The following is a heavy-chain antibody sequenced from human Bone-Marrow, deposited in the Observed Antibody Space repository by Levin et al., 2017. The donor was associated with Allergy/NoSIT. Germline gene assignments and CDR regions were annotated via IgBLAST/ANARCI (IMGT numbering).Heavy chain of an antibody. CDR1: GDSMTKGGYY. CDR3: ARVSDKDCGQGPCYNFAVDV. J-gene: IGHJ6*02. D-gene: IGHD2-8*01. Sequence: SETLSLTCTVGGDSMTKGGYYYWSWIRQQPGRGLEWIGYIYFSGDTYSSPSLKSRLTMSLDSSNNQFSLSLRSVTAADTGVYFCARVSDKDCGQGPCYNFAVDVWGQGTSVIVSS. V-gene: IGHV4-31*03. CDR2: IYFSGDT.